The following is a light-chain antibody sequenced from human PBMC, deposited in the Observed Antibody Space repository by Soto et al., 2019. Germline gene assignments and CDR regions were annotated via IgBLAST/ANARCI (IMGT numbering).Light chain of an antibody. J-gene: IGLJ3*02. Sequence: QSALTQPASVSGSPGQSITISCTGTSRDVGGYNYVSWYQQHPGKAPKLMIYDVSNRPSGVSNRFSGSKSGNTASLTISGLQAEDEADYYCSSYTSSSTPLWVFGGGTKLTVL. CDR1: SRDVGGYNY. CDR3: SSYTSSSTPLWV. V-gene: IGLV2-14*01. CDR2: DVS.